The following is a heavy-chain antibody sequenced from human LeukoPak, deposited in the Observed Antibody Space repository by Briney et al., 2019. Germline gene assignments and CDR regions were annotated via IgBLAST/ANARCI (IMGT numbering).Heavy chain of an antibody. J-gene: IGHJ4*02. D-gene: IGHD6-13*01. CDR3: ARGRGVAAADTEDFDC. Sequence: SETPSLTCGVYGGSFNAYYWSWIRQPPGKGLEWIGEIKYSGSTNYNPSLKSRVTMSVDTSKNQFPLKLSSVTAADTAVYYCARGRGVAAADTEDFDCWGQGTLVTVSS. V-gene: IGHV4-34*01. CDR1: GGSFNAYY. CDR2: IKYSGST.